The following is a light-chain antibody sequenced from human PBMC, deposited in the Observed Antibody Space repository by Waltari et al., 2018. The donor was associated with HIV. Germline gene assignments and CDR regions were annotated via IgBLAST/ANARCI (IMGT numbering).Light chain of an antibody. CDR1: QSVNNY. V-gene: IGKV3-11*01. CDR2: DAS. J-gene: IGKJ3*01. CDR3: QQRSNWPPEFT. Sequence: ETVLTQSPATMPLSPGERATISCRASQSVNNYLAWYQQKPGQAPRLLIDDASYRATGSPARFSSSWSGTDFTLTINSLEPEDFAVYYCQQRSNWPPEFTFGPGTKVDIK.